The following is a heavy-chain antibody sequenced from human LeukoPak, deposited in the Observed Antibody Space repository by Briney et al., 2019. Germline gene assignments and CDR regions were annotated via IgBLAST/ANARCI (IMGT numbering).Heavy chain of an antibody. V-gene: IGHV3-30*02. CDR2: VLSDGSRK. CDR3: AKDFNWGWDY. Sequence: GGSLRLSCAASGFTFSSHGMHWVRQAPGKGLEWVAYVLSDGSRKYYADSVKGRFTISRDDSKNALFLQMNSLRPEDTALYYCAKDFNWGWDYWGQGTLVTVSS. J-gene: IGHJ4*02. CDR1: GFTFSSHG. D-gene: IGHD7-27*01.